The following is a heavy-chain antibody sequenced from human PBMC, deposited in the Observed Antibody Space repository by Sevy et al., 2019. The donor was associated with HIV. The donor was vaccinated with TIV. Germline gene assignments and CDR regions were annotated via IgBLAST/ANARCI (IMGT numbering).Heavy chain of an antibody. CDR1: GFTVSTNY. CDR2: IYSGGTT. CDR3: VRDLGRYSYGTY. Sequence: GGSLRLSCAASGFTVSTNYISWVRQAPGKGLEWVSVIYSGGTTYSAESVKGRFIISRDNSKNTLYLQMNSLRGEDTAVYYCVRDLGRYSYGTYWGQGTLVTVSS. J-gene: IGHJ4*02. V-gene: IGHV3-66*01. D-gene: IGHD5-18*01.